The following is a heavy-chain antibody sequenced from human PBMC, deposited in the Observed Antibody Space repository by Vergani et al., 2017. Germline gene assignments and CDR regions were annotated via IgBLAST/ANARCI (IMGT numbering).Heavy chain of an antibody. CDR3: ASAVVVAATRWYFDL. V-gene: IGHV4-59*08. CDR1: GGSISSYY. Sequence: QLQLQESGPGLVKPSETLSLTCTVSGGSISSYYWSWIRQPPGKGLEWIGYIYYSGSTNYNPSLKSRVTISVDTSKNQFSLKLSSVTAADTAVYYCASAVVVAATRWYFDLWGRGTLVTVSS. J-gene: IGHJ2*01. CDR2: IYYSGST. D-gene: IGHD2-15*01.